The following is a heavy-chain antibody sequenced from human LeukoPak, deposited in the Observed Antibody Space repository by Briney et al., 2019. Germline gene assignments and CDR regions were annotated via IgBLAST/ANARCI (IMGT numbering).Heavy chain of an antibody. CDR2: ISSSSSTI. V-gene: IGHV3-48*02. J-gene: IGHJ4*02. D-gene: IGHD2-21*02. Sequence: GGSLRLSCAASGFTFNCSSMNWVSQAPGKGLEWVSYISSSSSTIYYADSVKGRFTISRNNAKNSLYLQMNSLRDEDTAVYYCAISVTDDYALDYWGQGTLVTVSS. CDR1: GFTFNCSS. CDR3: AISVTDDYALDY.